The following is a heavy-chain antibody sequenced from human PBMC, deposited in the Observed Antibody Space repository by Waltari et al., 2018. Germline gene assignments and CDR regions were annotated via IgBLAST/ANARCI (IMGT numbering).Heavy chain of an antibody. CDR2: ISSSSSYI. Sequence: EVQLVESGGGLVKPGGSLRLSGAASGFTLSSYSMIWVRQAPGKGLEWVSSISSSSSYIYYADSVKGRFTISRDNAKNSLYLQMNSLRAEDTAVYYCARSTSGRFDYWGQGTLVTVSS. CDR3: ARSTSGRFDY. D-gene: IGHD5-12*01. CDR1: GFTLSSYS. J-gene: IGHJ4*02. V-gene: IGHV3-21*01.